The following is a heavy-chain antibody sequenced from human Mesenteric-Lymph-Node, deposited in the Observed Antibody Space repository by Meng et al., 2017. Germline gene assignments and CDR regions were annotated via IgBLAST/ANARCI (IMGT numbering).Heavy chain of an antibody. CDR3: ARESKVWSGYYYYYGMDV. J-gene: IGHJ6*02. CDR2: IYTSGST. CDR1: GGSISSYY. D-gene: IGHD3-3*01. Sequence: GSLRLSCTVSGGSISSYYWSWIRQPAGKGLEWIGRIYTSGSTNYNPSLKSRVTMSVDTSKNQFSLKLSSVTAADTAVYYCARESKVWSGYYYYYGMDVWGQGTTVTVSS. V-gene: IGHV4-4*07.